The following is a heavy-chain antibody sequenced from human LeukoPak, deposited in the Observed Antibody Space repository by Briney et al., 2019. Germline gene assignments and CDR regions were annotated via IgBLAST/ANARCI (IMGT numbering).Heavy chain of an antibody. CDR2: ISWNSGSI. Sequence: GGSLRLSCAASGFTFDDYAMHWVRQAPGKGLEWVSGISWNSGSIGYADSVKGRFTISRDNAKNSLYLQMNSLRAEDTAVYYCAKDIYCSSTSCNFDYWGQGTLVTVSS. V-gene: IGHV3-9*01. D-gene: IGHD2-2*01. CDR1: GFTFDDYA. CDR3: AKDIYCSSTSCNFDY. J-gene: IGHJ4*02.